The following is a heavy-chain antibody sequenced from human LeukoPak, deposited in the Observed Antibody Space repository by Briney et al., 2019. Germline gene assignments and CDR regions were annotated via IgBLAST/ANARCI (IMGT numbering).Heavy chain of an antibody. J-gene: IGHJ4*02. Sequence: PSETLSLTCTVSGGSISSYYWSWIRQPPGKGLEWIGYINYSGSTNYNPSLKSRVTISVDTSKNQFSLKLSSVTAADTAVYYCARVSVRLGYFDYWGQGTLVTVSS. CDR1: GGSISSYY. CDR3: ARVSVRLGYFDY. D-gene: IGHD3-9*01. V-gene: IGHV4-59*01. CDR2: INYSGST.